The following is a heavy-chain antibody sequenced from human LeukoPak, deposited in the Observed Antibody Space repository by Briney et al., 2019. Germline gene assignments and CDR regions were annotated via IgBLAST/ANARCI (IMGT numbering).Heavy chain of an antibody. CDR2: IYTSGST. V-gene: IGHV4-61*02. CDR3: AGSKYYYDSSGYKTGYYCYGMDV. CDR1: GGSISSGSYY. J-gene: IGHJ6*02. Sequence: PSETLSLTCTVSGGSISSGSYYWSWIRQPAGKGLEWIGRIYTSGSTNYNPSLKSRVTISVDTSKNQFSLKLSSVTAADTAVYYCAGSKYYYDSSGYKTGYYCYGMDVWGQGTTVTVSS. D-gene: IGHD3-22*01.